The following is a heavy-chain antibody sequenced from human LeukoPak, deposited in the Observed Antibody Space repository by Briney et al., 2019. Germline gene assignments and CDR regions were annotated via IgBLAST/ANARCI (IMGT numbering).Heavy chain of an antibody. CDR3: ARGDIVVVPAAKRPRGMDV. D-gene: IGHD2-2*01. CDR1: GGSISSYY. CDR2: IYYSGST. J-gene: IGHJ6*02. Sequence: PSETLSLTCTVSGGSISSYYWSWIRQPPGKGLEWIGYIYYSGSTNYNPSLKSRVTISVDTSKNQFSLKLSSVTAADTAVYYCARGDIVVVPAAKRPRGMDVWGQGTTVTVSS. V-gene: IGHV4-59*12.